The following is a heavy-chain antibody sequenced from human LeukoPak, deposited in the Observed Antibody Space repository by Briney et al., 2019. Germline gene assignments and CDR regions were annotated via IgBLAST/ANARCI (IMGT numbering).Heavy chain of an antibody. V-gene: IGHV3-30*02. CDR3: AKWRIAEDYFDY. Sequence: GGSLRLSCATSGFTFSNFGMHWVRQAPGKGLEWVGFIRFDGDNRYYADSAKGRFTISRDNSKNTLYLQMNSLRAEDTAVYYCAKWRIAEDYFDYWGQGTLVTVSS. D-gene: IGHD6-13*01. CDR2: IRFDGDNR. CDR1: GFTFSNFG. J-gene: IGHJ4*02.